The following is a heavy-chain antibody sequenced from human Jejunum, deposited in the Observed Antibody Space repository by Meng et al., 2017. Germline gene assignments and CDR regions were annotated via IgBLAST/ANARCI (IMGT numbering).Heavy chain of an antibody. D-gene: IGHD2-15*01. CDR1: GDSISSNNR. CDR3: ARDWGCRDGYCFSGLLEF. J-gene: IGHJ4*02. V-gene: IGHV4-4*03. Sequence: QVQLQESGPGLVRPPGTLTLTCSVSGDSISSNNRWTWVRQPPGRGLEWIGEIYHGGDTNYNPSLTSPVTISVDKSKNQFTLRLNSVTAADTAIYYCARDWGCRDGYCFSGLLEFWGQGILVTVSS. CDR2: IYHGGDT.